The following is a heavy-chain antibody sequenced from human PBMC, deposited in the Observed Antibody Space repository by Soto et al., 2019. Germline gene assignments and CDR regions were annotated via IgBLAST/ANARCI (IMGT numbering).Heavy chain of an antibody. CDR1: GDSVSSNSAA. Sequence: LSLTFAISGDSVSSNSAAWNWIRQSPSRGLEWLGRTYYRSKWYNDYAVSVKSRITINPDTSKNQFSLQLNSVTPEDTAVYYCARDQSDSGSYYVNAFDIWGQGTMVTVSS. V-gene: IGHV6-1*01. CDR3: ARDQSDSGSYYVNAFDI. J-gene: IGHJ3*02. D-gene: IGHD1-26*01. CDR2: TYYRSKWYN.